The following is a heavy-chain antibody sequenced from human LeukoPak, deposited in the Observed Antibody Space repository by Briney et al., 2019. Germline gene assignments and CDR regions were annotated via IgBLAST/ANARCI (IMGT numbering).Heavy chain of an antibody. CDR2: INPSGGST. CDR1: GYTFTSYY. Sequence: ASVKVSCKASGYTFTSYYMHWVRQAPGQGLEWMGIINPSGGSTSYAQKFQGRVAKTRDTSTSTVYMELSSLRSEDTAVYYCARAGDDSSGYYRFDYWGQGTLVTVSS. D-gene: IGHD3-22*01. CDR3: ARAGDDSSGYYRFDY. V-gene: IGHV1-46*01. J-gene: IGHJ4*02.